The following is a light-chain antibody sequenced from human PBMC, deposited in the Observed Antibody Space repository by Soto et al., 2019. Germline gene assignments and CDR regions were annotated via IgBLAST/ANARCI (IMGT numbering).Light chain of an antibody. CDR3: SSYTASSTLVV. Sequence: QSALTQPASVSGSPGQSITISCTGTSSDVGGYNYVSWYQHHPGKAPKLMIFDVTLRPPGISNRFSGSKAGNTASLTISGLQAEDKADYYCSSYTASSTLVVVGGGTKVTVL. CDR2: DVT. J-gene: IGLJ2*01. CDR1: SSDVGGYNY. V-gene: IGLV2-14*03.